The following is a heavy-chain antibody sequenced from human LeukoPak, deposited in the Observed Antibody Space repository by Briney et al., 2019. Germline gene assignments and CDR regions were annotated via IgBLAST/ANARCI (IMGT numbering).Heavy chain of an antibody. D-gene: IGHD6-6*01. V-gene: IGHV3-30*02. CDR2: VRDDGSTK. CDR3: AKTVSSSWGFFDS. Sequence: PGGSLRLSCAASGFTFRSYGMHWVRQAPANGLEWMAFVRDDGSTKYYADSVKGRFTISRDNSKSTLFLQMNSLRAEDTAVYFCAKTVSSSWGFFDSWGKETLVTVSS. J-gene: IGHJ4*02. CDR1: GFTFRSYG.